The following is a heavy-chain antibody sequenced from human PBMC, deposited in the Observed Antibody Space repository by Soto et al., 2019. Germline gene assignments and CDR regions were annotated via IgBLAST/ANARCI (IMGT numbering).Heavy chain of an antibody. CDR1: GFTFSNNA. CDR3: AIARVAVSSLGH. V-gene: IGHV3-30*01. D-gene: IGHD2-15*01. Sequence: PGGSLRLSCVGSGFTFSNNAMHWVRQAPGKGLEWEAFISYDSSEIFYADSVKGRFTISRDNPENTLFLHMNIPRADDTAVYYCAIARVAVSSLGHRGQGILVTVSP. J-gene: IGHJ4*01. CDR2: ISYDSSEI.